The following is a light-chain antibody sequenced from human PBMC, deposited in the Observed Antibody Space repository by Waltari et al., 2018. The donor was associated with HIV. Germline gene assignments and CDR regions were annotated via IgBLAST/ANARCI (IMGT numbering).Light chain of an antibody. J-gene: IGLJ2*01. CDR3: QTWGSGIHVV. CDR1: SGHSNYD. CDR2: VNSDGSH. V-gene: IGLV4-69*01. Sequence: QLALTQSPSASASVGASVNLTCTLSSGHSNYDIAWHQQQPEKGPRSLLKVNSDGSHKKEDGVPDRFSGSSSGAERYLTSSSLQSEDEGDYYCQTWGSGIHVVFGGGTKVTVL.